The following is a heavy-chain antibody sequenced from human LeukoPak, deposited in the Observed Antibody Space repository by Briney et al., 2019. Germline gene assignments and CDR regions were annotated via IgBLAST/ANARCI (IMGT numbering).Heavy chain of an antibody. CDR1: GGSISSYY. Sequence: SETLSLTCTVSGGSISSYYWGWIRQPPGKGLEWIGSIYYSGSTYYNPSLKSRVTISVDTSKNQFSLKLSSVTAADTAVYYCARLEFVNIVVVPAAMHFDYWGQGTLVTVSS. CDR2: IYYSGST. J-gene: IGHJ4*02. V-gene: IGHV4-39*01. D-gene: IGHD2-2*01. CDR3: ARLEFVNIVVVPAAMHFDY.